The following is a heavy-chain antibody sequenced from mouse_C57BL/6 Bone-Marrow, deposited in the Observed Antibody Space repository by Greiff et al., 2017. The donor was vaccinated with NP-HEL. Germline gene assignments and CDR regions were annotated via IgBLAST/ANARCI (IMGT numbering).Heavy chain of an antibody. V-gene: IGHV5-16*01. CDR2: INYDGSST. Sequence: EVKLMESEGGLVQPGSSMKLSCTASGFTFSDYYMAWVRQVPEKGLEWVANINYDGSSTYYLDSLKSRFIISRDNAKNILYLQRSSRKSEDTATYYCAREGGLRRRTYAMDYWGQGTSVTVSS. D-gene: IGHD2-4*01. CDR1: GFTFSDYY. CDR3: AREGGLRRRTYAMDY. J-gene: IGHJ4*01.